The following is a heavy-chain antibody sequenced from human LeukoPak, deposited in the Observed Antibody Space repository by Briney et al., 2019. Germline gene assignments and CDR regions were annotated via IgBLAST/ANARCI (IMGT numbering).Heavy chain of an antibody. D-gene: IGHD5-12*01. J-gene: IGHJ4*02. CDR1: GFTFSSYS. CDR3: ARGGWLRLGYFDY. CDR2: ISSSSSTI. V-gene: IGHV3-48*04. Sequence: GGSLRLSCAASGFTFSSYSMNWVRQAPGKGLEWVSYISSSSSTIYYADFVKGRFTISRDNAKNSLYLQMNSLRAEDTAVYYCARGGWLRLGYFDYWGQGTLVTVSS.